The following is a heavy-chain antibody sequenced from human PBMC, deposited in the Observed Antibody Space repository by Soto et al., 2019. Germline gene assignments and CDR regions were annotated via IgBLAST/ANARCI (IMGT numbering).Heavy chain of an antibody. Sequence: QVELVQSGAEVKNPGASVKVSCKASGYSFTRYGIAWARQAPGQGLEWMGWINTYNGNTNYAQNLQGRVTLTTDTSTSTAYMELTSLRSNDTAIYYCAMVDVYVTPSPQDVWGQGTTVIVS. J-gene: IGHJ6*02. CDR1: GYSFTRYG. V-gene: IGHV1-18*01. D-gene: IGHD3-16*01. CDR3: AMVDVYVTPSPQDV. CDR2: INTYNGNT.